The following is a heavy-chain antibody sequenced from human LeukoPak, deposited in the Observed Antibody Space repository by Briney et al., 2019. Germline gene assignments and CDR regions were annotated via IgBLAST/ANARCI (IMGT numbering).Heavy chain of an antibody. D-gene: IGHD3-10*01. CDR3: ARVFGLRHLGYYYYGMDV. J-gene: IGHJ6*02. CDR1: GGSISSGGYY. CDR2: IYHSGST. V-gene: IGHV4-61*08. Sequence: PSETLSLTCTVSGGSISSGGYYWSWIRQPPGKGLEWIGYIYHSGSTNYNPSLKSRVTISVDTSKNQFSLKLSSVTAADTAVYYCARVFGLRHLGYYYYGMDVWGQGTTVTVSS.